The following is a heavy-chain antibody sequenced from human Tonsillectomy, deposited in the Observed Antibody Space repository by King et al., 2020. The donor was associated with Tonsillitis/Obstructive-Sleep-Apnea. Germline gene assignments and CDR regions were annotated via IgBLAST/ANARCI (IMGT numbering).Heavy chain of an antibody. CDR1: GFTFSSYS. CDR2: ISSSSSTI. Sequence: VQLVESGGGLVQPGGSLRLSCAASGFTFSSYSMNWVRQAPGKGLEWVSYISSSSSTIYYADSLKGRFTISRDNAKNSLYLQMNSLRDEDTAVYYCARDRDDYIWGSYRPYYFDYWGQGTLVTVSS. CDR3: ARDRDDYIWGSYRPYYFDY. J-gene: IGHJ4*02. V-gene: IGHV3-48*02. D-gene: IGHD3-16*02.